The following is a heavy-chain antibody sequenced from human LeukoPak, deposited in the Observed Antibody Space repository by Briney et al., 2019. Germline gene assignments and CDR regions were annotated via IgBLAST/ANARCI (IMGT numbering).Heavy chain of an antibody. V-gene: IGHV1-18*04. D-gene: IGHD6-19*01. CDR1: GYTFTSYG. Sequence: GASVKVSFKASGYTFTSYGISWVRQAPGQGREWMGWISAYNGNTNYAQKLQGRVTITADESTSTAYMELSSLRSEDTAVYYCARVWGVAGPLTHWGQGTLVTVSS. CDR2: ISAYNGNT. CDR3: ARVWGVAGPLTH. J-gene: IGHJ4*02.